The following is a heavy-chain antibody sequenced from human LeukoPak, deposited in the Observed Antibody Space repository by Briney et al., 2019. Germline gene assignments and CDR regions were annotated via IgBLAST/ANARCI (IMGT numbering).Heavy chain of an antibody. CDR2: IYSGGSI. V-gene: IGHV3-66*02. D-gene: IGHD4-23*01. CDR1: GFIVSSNY. Sequence: PGGSLRLXCAASGFIVSSNYMSWVRLAPGKGLEWVSVIYSGGSIYYADSVKGRFTISRDNSKNTLYLQMNSLRAEDTAVYYCARDQVGSTAVEWGQGTLVTVSS. CDR3: ARDQVGSTAVE. J-gene: IGHJ4*02.